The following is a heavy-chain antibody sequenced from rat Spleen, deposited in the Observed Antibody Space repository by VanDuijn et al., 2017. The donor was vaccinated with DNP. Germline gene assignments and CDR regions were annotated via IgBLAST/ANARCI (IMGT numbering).Heavy chain of an antibody. D-gene: IGHD1-11*01. J-gene: IGHJ2*01. CDR1: GFNFNDYW. V-gene: IGHV5-31*01. CDR3: AKGPNYGGYSDYFDY. Sequence: EVKLVESGGGLVQPGRSLKLSCAASGFNFNDYWMTWIRQAPGKGLEWVASITNTGGSTYYPDSVKGRFSISRDNAQNTLYLQMNKLGSEDTAIYYCAKGPNYGGYSDYFDYWGQGVMVTVSS. CDR2: ITNTGGST.